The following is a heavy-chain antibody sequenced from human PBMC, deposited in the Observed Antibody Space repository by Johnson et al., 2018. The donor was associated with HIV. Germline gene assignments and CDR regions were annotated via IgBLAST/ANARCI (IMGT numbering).Heavy chain of an antibody. V-gene: IGHV3-30*04. Sequence: QMLLVESGGGVVQPGRSLRLSCAASGFTFSSYAMHWVRQAPGKGLEWVAVISYDGSNKYYADSVKGRFTISRDNSKKTRYLQMNSLRAEDTAVYYCARDRYYDSSGSQAFDIWGQGTMVTVSS. CDR2: ISYDGSNK. J-gene: IGHJ3*02. CDR3: ARDRYYDSSGSQAFDI. CDR1: GFTFSSYA. D-gene: IGHD3-22*01.